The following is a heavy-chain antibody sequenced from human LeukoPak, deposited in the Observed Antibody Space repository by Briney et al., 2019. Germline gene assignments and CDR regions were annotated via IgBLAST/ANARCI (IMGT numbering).Heavy chain of an antibody. D-gene: IGHD6-19*01. CDR1: GGSISSYY. J-gene: IGHJ6*03. CDR2: IYYSGST. V-gene: IGHV4-59*01. Sequence: SETLSLTCTVSGGSISSYYWSWIRQPPGKGLEWIGYIYYSGSTNYKSSLKSRVTISVDTSKNQFSLKLSSVTAADTAVYYCAKGLAVAYWLYYMDVWGKGTTVTVSS. CDR3: AKGLAVAYWLYYMDV.